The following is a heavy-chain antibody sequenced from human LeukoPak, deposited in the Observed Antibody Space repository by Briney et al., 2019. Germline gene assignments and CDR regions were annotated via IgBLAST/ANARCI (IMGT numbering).Heavy chain of an antibody. V-gene: IGHV3-23*01. CDR2: ISGSGGST. D-gene: IGHD4-17*01. CDR1: GFTFSSYA. Sequence: GGSLRLSCAASGFTFSSYAMSWVRQAPGKGLEWVSTISGSGGSTYYADSVKGRFTISRDNSKNTLYLQMNSLRAEDTAVYYCAKYYGDYAYYYYMDVWGKGTTVTVSS. J-gene: IGHJ6*03. CDR3: AKYYGDYAYYYYMDV.